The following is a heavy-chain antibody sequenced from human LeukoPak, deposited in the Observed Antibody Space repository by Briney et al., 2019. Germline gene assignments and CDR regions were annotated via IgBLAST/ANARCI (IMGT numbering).Heavy chain of an antibody. D-gene: IGHD3-22*01. CDR3: ARKRTYYYDSSGTRKDAFDI. CDR2: INPNSGSR. CDR1: GYTFTSLD. Sequence: ASVKVSCKASGYTFTSLDINWVRQATGQGLEWMGWINPNSGSRGYAQQFQGRVTITRDTSISTAYMELRSLRSDDTAVYYCARKRTYYYDSSGTRKDAFDIWGQGTMVTVSS. J-gene: IGHJ3*02. V-gene: IGHV1-8*03.